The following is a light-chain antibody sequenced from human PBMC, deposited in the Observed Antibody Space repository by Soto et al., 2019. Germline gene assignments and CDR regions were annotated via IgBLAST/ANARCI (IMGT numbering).Light chain of an antibody. Sequence: LMSQSPGTVSVSPGERVTFSWRASQSVSSNLAWYQQKPGQTPRLLIYGASTRATGIPDRFSGSGSGTEFTLTISSLQSEDFADYYCQQYQNWPLITFGQGTRLEIK. J-gene: IGKJ5*01. CDR1: QSVSSN. CDR3: QQYQNWPLIT. CDR2: GAS. V-gene: IGKV3-15*01.